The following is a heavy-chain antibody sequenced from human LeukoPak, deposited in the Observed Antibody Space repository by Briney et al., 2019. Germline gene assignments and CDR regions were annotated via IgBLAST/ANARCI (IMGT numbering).Heavy chain of an antibody. D-gene: IGHD4-23*01. CDR1: GYSFTSYW. Sequence: GESLKISCKGSGYSFTSYWIGWVRQMPGKGLGWMGIIYPGDSDTRYSPSFQGQVTISADKSISTAYLQWSSLKASDTAMYYCARTGDEVVTALGAFDIWGQGTMVTVSS. J-gene: IGHJ3*02. CDR2: IYPGDSDT. V-gene: IGHV5-51*01. CDR3: ARTGDEVVTALGAFDI.